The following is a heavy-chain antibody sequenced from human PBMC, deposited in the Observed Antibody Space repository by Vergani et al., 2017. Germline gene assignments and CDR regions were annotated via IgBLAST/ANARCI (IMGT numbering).Heavy chain of an antibody. CDR2: IKQDGSEK. J-gene: IGHJ6*03. D-gene: IGHD1-7*01. Sequence: EVQLVESGGGLVQPGGSLRLSCAASGFTFSSYWMSWVRQAPGKGLEWVANIKQDGSEKYYVDSVKGRFTISRDNAKNSLYLQMNSLRAEDTAVYYCAKLELTGYYYYMDVWGKGTTVTVSS. CDR3: AKLELTGYYYYMDV. CDR1: GFTFSSYW. V-gene: IGHV3-7*01.